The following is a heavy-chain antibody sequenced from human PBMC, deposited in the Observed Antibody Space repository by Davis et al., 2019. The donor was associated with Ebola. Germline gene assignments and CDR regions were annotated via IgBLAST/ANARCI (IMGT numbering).Heavy chain of an antibody. Sequence: ASVKVSCKASGYTFTNYDINWVRQATGQGLEWMGWMNPNSGNTGYAQKFQGRVTMTRNTSISTAYMELSSLRSEDTAVYYCARAPTWSEINYYCLDYWGQGTLVTVSS. CDR1: GYTFTNYD. V-gene: IGHV1-8*01. J-gene: IGHJ4*02. CDR3: ARAPTWSEINYYCLDY. D-gene: IGHD3-22*01. CDR2: MNPNSGNT.